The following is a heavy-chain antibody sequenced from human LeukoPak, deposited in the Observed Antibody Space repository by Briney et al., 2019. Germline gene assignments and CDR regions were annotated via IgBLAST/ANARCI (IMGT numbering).Heavy chain of an antibody. CDR3: ARDIFYSNGYYGMDV. CDR1: GFAFSSYR. D-gene: IGHD4-11*01. V-gene: IGHV3-21*01. J-gene: IGHJ6*02. CDR2: ISSSSDYI. Sequence: GGSLRLSCAASGFAFSSYRMNWVRQAPGKGLVWVSSISSSSDYIYYGRFTISRDNAKNSLYLQMNSLRAEDTAVYYCARDIFYSNGYYGMDVWGQGTTVTVSS.